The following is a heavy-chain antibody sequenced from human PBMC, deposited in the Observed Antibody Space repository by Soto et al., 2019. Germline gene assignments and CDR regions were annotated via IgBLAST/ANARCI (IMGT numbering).Heavy chain of an antibody. J-gene: IGHJ4*02. CDR3: AXDWSYDSSGYFSAAYDY. D-gene: IGHD3-22*01. CDR2: ISYDGSNK. CDR1: GFTFSHYW. Sequence: GGSLRLSCRASGFTFSHYWMSWVRQAPGKGLEWVAVISYDGSNKYYADSVKGRFTISRDNSKNTLYLQMNSLRAEDTAVYYCAXDWSYDSSGYFSAAYDYWGQGTLVTVSS. V-gene: IGHV3-30-3*01.